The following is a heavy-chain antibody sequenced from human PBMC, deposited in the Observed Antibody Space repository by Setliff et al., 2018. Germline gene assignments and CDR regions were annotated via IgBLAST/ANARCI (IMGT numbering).Heavy chain of an antibody. CDR2: IYDSGSS. D-gene: IGHD2-15*01. V-gene: IGHV4-39*01. Sequence: SSETLSLTCTVSGGSVSNSGFFWGWLRQAPGKGLEWIGNIYDSGSSNSNASLKSRLIITRDTSKNQISLKLTSVTAADTAVYYCGRGFSRIEGWGNWFDPWGQGILVTVSS. CDR1: GGSVSNSGFF. CDR3: GRGFSRIEGWGNWFDP. J-gene: IGHJ5*02.